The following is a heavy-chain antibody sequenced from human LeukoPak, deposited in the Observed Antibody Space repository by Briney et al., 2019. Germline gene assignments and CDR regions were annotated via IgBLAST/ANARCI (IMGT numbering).Heavy chain of an antibody. J-gene: IGHJ4*02. CDR2: ISAYNGNT. CDR3: AAGYCSSTSCSLIDY. Sequence: ASVKVPCKASGYTFTSYGISWVRQAPGQGLEWMGWISAYNGNTNYAQKLQGRVTMTTDTSTSTAYMELRSLRSDDTAVYYCAAGYCSSTSCSLIDYWGQGTLVTVSS. D-gene: IGHD2-2*01. V-gene: IGHV1-18*01. CDR1: GYTFTSYG.